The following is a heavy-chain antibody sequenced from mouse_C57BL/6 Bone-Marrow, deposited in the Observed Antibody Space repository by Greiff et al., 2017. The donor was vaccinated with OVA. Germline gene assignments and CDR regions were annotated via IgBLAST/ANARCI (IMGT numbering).Heavy chain of an antibody. CDR3: ARGLTHYCYAMDY. Sequence: VQLQQPGAELVMPGASVKLSCKASGYTFTSYWMHWVKQRPGQGLEWIGEIDPSDSYTNYNQKFKGKSTLTVDKSSSTAYMQLSSLTSEDSAVYYCARGLTHYCYAMDYWGQGTSVTVSS. CDR1: GYTFTSYW. CDR2: IDPSDSYT. J-gene: IGHJ4*01. D-gene: IGHD2-2*01. V-gene: IGHV1-69*01.